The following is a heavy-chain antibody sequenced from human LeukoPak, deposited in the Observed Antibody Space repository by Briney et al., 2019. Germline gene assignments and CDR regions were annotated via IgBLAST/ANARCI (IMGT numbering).Heavy chain of an antibody. CDR1: GYTFTNYA. D-gene: IGHD4-17*01. CDR2: ISGYNGNS. Sequence: ASVKVSCKASGYTFTNYAISWVRQAPGQGLEWVARISGYNGNSDYAQKVKDRVTVTADTSTAYLEMRGLTSDDTAVYYCARDHGDFVGVRVGFDSWGQGTLVTVSS. V-gene: IGHV1-18*01. J-gene: IGHJ4*02. CDR3: ARDHGDFVGVRVGFDS.